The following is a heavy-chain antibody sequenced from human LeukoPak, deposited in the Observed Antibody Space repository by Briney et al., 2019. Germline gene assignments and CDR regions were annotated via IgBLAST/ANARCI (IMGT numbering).Heavy chain of an antibody. CDR2: INHSGDT. J-gene: IGHJ4*02. Sequence: SETLSLTCAVYGGSFSGYSWSWIRQPPGKGVEWMGEINHSGDTNYNPSLKSRVTISVDTSKNQFSLKLSYVTDADTAVYYCARQPPFVLRYFDWLPFEDYWGQGTLVTVSS. CDR1: GGSFSGYS. CDR3: ARQPPFVLRYFDWLPFEDY. D-gene: IGHD3-9*01. V-gene: IGHV4-34*01.